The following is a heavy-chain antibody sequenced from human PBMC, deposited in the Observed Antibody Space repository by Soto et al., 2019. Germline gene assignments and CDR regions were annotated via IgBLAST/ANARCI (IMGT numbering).Heavy chain of an antibody. V-gene: IGHV4-4*02. CDR2: VYHNGLT. J-gene: IGHJ4*02. CDR1: GDSIGSNGW. CDR3: ARDAALPGEADRSHY. D-gene: IGHD2-15*01. Sequence: SETLSLSCDVSGDSIGSNGWWSWVRQPPGKGLEWIGEVYHNGLTDYNPSLRGRAAMSADMSKNQFSLRVTSVTDADTAIYYCARDAALPGEADRSHYRGQGALVTVSS.